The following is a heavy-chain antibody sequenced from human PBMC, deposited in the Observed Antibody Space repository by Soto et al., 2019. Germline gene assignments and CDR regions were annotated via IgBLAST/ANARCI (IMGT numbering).Heavy chain of an antibody. CDR1: GASISSSGYY. CDR2: IYYSGST. J-gene: IGHJ4*02. D-gene: IGHD6-25*01. Sequence: QVQLQESGPGLVKPSQTLSLTCTVSGASISSSGYYWNWIRQHPGKGLEWIGCIYYSGSTYYNPSLKNRVTMSEATSKNQFSLKLSSVTAADTAVYYCARAPNPPSKFYDSSGFYFFEHWGQGTLVTVSS. V-gene: IGHV4-31*03. CDR3: ARAPNPPSKFYDSSGFYFFEH.